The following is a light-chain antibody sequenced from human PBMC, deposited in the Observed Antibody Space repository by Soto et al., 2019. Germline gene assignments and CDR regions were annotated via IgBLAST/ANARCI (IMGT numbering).Light chain of an antibody. CDR3: QQYNNWPPWT. V-gene: IGKV3-15*01. CDR2: GAS. Sequence: EVVMTQSPATLSVSPGERATLSCRASQSVSSNLAWYQQKPGQAPRLLIYGASTRATGIPARFSGSGSETEFTLTISSLQSEDFAVYYCQQYNNWPPWTFGQGTKVELK. J-gene: IGKJ1*01. CDR1: QSVSSN.